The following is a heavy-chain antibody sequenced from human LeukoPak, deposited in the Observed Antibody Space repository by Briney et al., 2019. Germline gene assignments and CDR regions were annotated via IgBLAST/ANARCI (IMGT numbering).Heavy chain of an antibody. D-gene: IGHD4-23*01. V-gene: IGHV4-59*01. Sequence: SETLSLTCTVSGGSINSYYWNWIRQPPGKGLEWIGYIYSSGSTYFNPSLTSRVTISVDTSKNQFSLNLTSVTAADTAVYYCARADYGGNSAAFNIWGQGTMVTVSS. J-gene: IGHJ3*02. CDR1: GGSINSYY. CDR3: ARADYGGNSAAFNI. CDR2: IYSSGST.